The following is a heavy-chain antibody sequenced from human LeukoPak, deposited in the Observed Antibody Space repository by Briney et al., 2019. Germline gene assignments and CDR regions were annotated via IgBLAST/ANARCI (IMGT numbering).Heavy chain of an antibody. D-gene: IGHD6-19*01. CDR3: ARGASVVAGNDNAFDI. J-gene: IGHJ3*02. V-gene: IGHV3-21*01. CDR1: GFTFSSYS. Sequence: PGGSLRLSCAASGFTFSSYSMNWVRQAPGKGLEWVSSISTSSSYIYYADSVKSRFTISRDNAKKSLYLQMNSLRADDTAVYYCARGASVVAGNDNAFDIWGQGTMVTVSS. CDR2: ISTSSSYI.